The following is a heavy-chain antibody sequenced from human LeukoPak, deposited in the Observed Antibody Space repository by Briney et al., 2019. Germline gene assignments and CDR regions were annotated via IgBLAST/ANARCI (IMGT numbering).Heavy chain of an antibody. CDR1: DGSVSSGSYY. Sequence: PSETLSLTCTVSDGSVSSGSYYWNWIRQPAGKGLEWIGRIYTTGSTDYNPSLKSRVTMSVDTSKNQFSLRLSSVTAADTAVYYCARGPSGSGSFQLDYWGQGTLVTVSS. CDR2: IYTTGST. J-gene: IGHJ4*02. D-gene: IGHD3-10*01. V-gene: IGHV4-61*02. CDR3: ARGPSGSGSFQLDY.